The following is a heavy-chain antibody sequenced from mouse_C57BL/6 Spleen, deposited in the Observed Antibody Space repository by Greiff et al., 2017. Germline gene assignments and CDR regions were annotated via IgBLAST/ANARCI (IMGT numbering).Heavy chain of an antibody. CDR2: IDPSDSYT. V-gene: IGHV1-50*01. J-gene: IGHJ2*01. D-gene: IGHD3-2*02. CDR1: GYTFTSYW. Sequence: QVQLQQPGAELVKPGASVKLSCKASGYTFTSYWMQWVKQRPGQGLEWIGEIDPSDSYTNYNQKFKGKATLTVDTSSSTAYMQLSSLTSEDSAVYYCARSGGRRDYWGQGTTRTVSS. CDR3: ARSGGRRDY.